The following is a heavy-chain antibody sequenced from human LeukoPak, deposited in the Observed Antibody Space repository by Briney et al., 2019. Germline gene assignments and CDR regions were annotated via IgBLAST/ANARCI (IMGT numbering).Heavy chain of an antibody. CDR3: ARLPGQKIGTQAY. CDR1: GGSISSSSYY. D-gene: IGHD1-1*01. CDR2: IYYSGST. J-gene: IGHJ4*02. V-gene: IGHV4-39*01. Sequence: SETLSLTCTVSGGSISSSSYYWGWIRQPPGKGLEWIGSIYYSGSTYYNPSLKSRVTISVDTSKNQFSLKLSSVTAADTAVYYCARLPGQKIGTQAYWGQGTLVTVSS.